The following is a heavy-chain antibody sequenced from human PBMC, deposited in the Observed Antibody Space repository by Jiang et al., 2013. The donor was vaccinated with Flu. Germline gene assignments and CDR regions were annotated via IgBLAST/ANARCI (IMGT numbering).Heavy chain of an antibody. V-gene: IGHV4-59*01. J-gene: IGHJ4*02. CDR3: ARAAYFYEGSGSLYSELLFEH. D-gene: IGHD3-22*01. CDR1: GGSLSTYY. CDR2: VYYTGST. Sequence: GPGLVKPSETLSLTCSVSGGSLSTYYWNWIRQPPGKGLEWIGYVYYTGSTRYNPSLSSRVTLSVDTSKNQFSLEVRSVTAADTAVYYCARAAYFYEGSGSLYSELLFEHWGQGSLVTVAS.